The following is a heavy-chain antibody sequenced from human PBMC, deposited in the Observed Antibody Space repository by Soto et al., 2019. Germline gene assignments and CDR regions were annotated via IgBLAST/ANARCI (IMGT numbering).Heavy chain of an antibody. Sequence: VQLLESGGGLVQPGGSLRLSCAASGFIFRDYAMNWVRQAPGKGLEWVSDISGGGDSARYADSVKGRFTISRDNSRNTLYLQINSLRVDATAVYYCGKESRGSGWSLCNFWGQGTLVTVSS. CDR1: GFIFRDYA. D-gene: IGHD6-19*01. CDR2: ISGGGDSA. CDR3: GKESRGSGWSLCNF. V-gene: IGHV3-23*01. J-gene: IGHJ4*02.